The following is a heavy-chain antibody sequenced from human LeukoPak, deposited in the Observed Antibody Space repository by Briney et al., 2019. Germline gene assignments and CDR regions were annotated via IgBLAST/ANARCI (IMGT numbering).Heavy chain of an antibody. Sequence: SETLSLTCTVSGGSISSGDYYWSWIRQHPGKGLEWIGYMYYTGSAYYNWSLKSRVIMSIDTSKNQFSLKLSSVTAADTAVYYCARSSVLLWFGELRNKYFDYWGQGTLVTVSS. D-gene: IGHD3-10*01. CDR3: ARSSVLLWFGELRNKYFDY. J-gene: IGHJ4*02. CDR1: GGSISSGDYY. V-gene: IGHV4-31*03. CDR2: MYYTGSA.